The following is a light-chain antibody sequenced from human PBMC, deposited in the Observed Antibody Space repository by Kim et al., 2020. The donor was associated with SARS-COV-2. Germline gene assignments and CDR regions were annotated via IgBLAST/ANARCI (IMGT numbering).Light chain of an antibody. CDR1: ESIRNY. J-gene: IGKJ2*03. CDR3: QQSYSSPRG. Sequence: SASVGDRVAITCRASESIRNYLQWYQQKPGKAPKLLIYATSTLKSGVPSRFSGSGSGTDFTLTISSLQPEDFATYHCQQSYSSPRGFGQGTKLEI. CDR2: ATS. V-gene: IGKV1-39*01.